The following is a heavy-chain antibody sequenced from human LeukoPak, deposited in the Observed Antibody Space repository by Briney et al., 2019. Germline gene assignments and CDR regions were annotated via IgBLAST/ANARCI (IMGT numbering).Heavy chain of an antibody. V-gene: IGHV4-4*07. CDR2: IYISGST. CDR1: GGSISSYY. CDR3: ARGPNYPSPSPFDY. J-gene: IGHJ4*02. D-gene: IGHD5-24*01. Sequence: PSETLSLTCTVSGGSISSYYWSWIRQPAGKGLEWIGRIYISGSTNYNPSLKSRVTISVDTSKNQFSLKLSSVTAADTAVYYCARGPNYPSPSPFDYWGQGTLVTVSS.